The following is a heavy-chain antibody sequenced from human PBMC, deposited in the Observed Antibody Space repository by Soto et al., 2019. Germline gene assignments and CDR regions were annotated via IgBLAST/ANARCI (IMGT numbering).Heavy chain of an antibody. V-gene: IGHV3-21*02. Sequence: EVQLVESGGGLVKPGGSLRLSCAASGFTFSRYGMNWVRQAPGKGLELVSSISGLSSYIYYADSVKGRFTVSRDNAKNSLDVQMNSLRAEDTAVYYCARDPQQRLADSYYYGMDVWGQWTTVIVS. D-gene: IGHD6-25*01. CDR1: GFTFSRYG. CDR3: ARDPQQRLADSYYYGMDV. CDR2: ISGLSSYI. J-gene: IGHJ6*02.